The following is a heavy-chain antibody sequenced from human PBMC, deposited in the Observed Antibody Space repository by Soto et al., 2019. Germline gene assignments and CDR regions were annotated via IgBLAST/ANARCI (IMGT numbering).Heavy chain of an antibody. J-gene: IGHJ6*02. D-gene: IGHD2-21*02. CDR2: IIPMFGST. CDR3: ARRVAVTSVRDIASYYYGLDV. V-gene: IGHV1-69*13. CDR1: GGTFSSYA. Sequence: GASVKVSCKAFGGTFSSYAICWVRQAPGQGLEWMGGIIPMFGSTNYAQKFQGRVTITADESTSTAFMELSSLRSEDTAVYYCARRVAVTSVRDIASYYYGLDVWGQGTTVTVSS.